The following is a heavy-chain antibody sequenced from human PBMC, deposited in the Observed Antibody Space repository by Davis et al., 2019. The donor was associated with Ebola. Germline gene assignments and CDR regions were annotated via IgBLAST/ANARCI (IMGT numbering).Heavy chain of an antibody. V-gene: IGHV3-23*01. CDR2: ISGSGGST. CDR1: GFTFSGSA. D-gene: IGHD4-11*01. CDR3: AKLNTVTTWPVVGY. Sequence: PGGSLRLSCAASGFTFSGSAMHWVRQAPGKGLEWVSAISGSGGSTYYADSVKGRFTISRDNSKNTLYLQMNSLRAEDTAVYYCAKLNTVTTWPVVGYWGQGTLVTVSS. J-gene: IGHJ4*02.